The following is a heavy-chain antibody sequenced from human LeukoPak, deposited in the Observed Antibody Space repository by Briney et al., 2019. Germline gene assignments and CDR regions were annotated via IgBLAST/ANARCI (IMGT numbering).Heavy chain of an antibody. J-gene: IGHJ4*02. CDR2: ISSSGSTI. CDR1: GFTFSDYY. D-gene: IGHD1-7*01. V-gene: IGHV3-11*04. Sequence: GGSLRLSCAASGFTFSDYYMSWIRQAPGKGLEWVSYISSSGSTIYYADSVKGRFTISRDNAKNSLYLQMNSLRAEGTAVYYCARELDLYNWNYGGGYYFDYWGQGTLVTVSS. CDR3: ARELDLYNWNYGGGYYFDY.